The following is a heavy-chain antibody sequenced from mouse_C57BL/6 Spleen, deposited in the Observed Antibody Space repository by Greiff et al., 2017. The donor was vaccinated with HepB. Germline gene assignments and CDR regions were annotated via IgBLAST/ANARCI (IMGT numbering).Heavy chain of an antibody. CDR1: GYTFTSYW. CDR2: IHPKSGST. CDR3: AREEITTVVVDY. D-gene: IGHD1-1*01. V-gene: IGHV1-64*01. J-gene: IGHJ2*01. Sequence: VQLQQPGAELVKPGASVKLSCKASGYTFTSYWMHWVKQRPGQGLEWIGMIHPKSGSTNYNEKFKSKATLTVDKSSSTAYMQLSSLTSEDSAVYYCAREEITTVVVDYWGQGTTLTVSS.